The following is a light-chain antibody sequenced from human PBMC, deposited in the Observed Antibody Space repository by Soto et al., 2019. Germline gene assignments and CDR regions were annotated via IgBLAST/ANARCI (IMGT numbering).Light chain of an antibody. CDR3: QQYNNWPPIT. V-gene: IGKV3-15*01. CDR2: GAS. J-gene: IGKJ5*01. CDR1: QTVRNN. Sequence: EFVLTQSPGTVSLSPLEIAARCFMAIQTVRNNYLAWYQQKPGQAPRLLIYGASTRATGIPARFSGSGSGTEFTLTISSLQSEDFAVYYCQQYNNWPPITFGQGTRLEIK.